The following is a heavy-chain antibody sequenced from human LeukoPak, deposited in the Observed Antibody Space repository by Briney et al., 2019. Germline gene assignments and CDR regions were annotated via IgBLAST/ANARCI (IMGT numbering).Heavy chain of an antibody. D-gene: IGHD2-8*01. V-gene: IGHV4-34*01. CDR1: GGSFSGYY. CDR2: INHSEST. CDR3: ARGGMVYVIPSYYYYGMDV. Sequence: SETLSLTCAVYGGSFSGYYWSWVRQPPGKGLEWIGEINHSESTNYNPSLKRRATLSVDTSKNQFSLKLSSVTGADTAVYYCARGGMVYVIPSYYYYGMDVGGQGTTVTVSS. J-gene: IGHJ6*02.